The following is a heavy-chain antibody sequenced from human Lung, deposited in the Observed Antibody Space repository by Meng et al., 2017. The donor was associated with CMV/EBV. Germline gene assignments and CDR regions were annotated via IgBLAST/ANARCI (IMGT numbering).Heavy chain of an antibody. CDR3: ARDFSLYRTSGVQ. D-gene: IGHD2-8*01. CDR2: ISPTTGYT. CDR1: GFTFSDYY. Sequence: QVQPVEFGGGLVKPGRSLRRSCRGSGFTFSDYYMSWIRQAPGKGLEWVSYISPTTGYTEYADSVKGRFTISRDNAKNSLFLQMNSLRSEDTAVYYCARDFSLYRTSGVQWGQGTLVTVSS. V-gene: IGHV3-11*05. J-gene: IGHJ4*02.